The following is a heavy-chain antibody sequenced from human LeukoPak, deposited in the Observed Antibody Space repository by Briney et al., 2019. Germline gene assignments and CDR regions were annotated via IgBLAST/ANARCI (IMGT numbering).Heavy chain of an antibody. D-gene: IGHD2-8*02. J-gene: IGHJ4*02. CDR3: ARESTGGSLEIDY. Sequence: GASVKVSCKASGYTFNTYGIIWVRQAPGQGREWMGWISAYNGDTTYAQKLQGRVTLTTDASTSTAYMELRSLRSDDTAVYYCARESTGGSLEIDYWGQGTLVTVSS. CDR2: ISAYNGDT. V-gene: IGHV1-18*01. CDR1: GYTFNTYG.